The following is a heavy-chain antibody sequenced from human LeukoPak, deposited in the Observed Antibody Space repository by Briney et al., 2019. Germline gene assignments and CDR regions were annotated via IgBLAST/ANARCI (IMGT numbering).Heavy chain of an antibody. D-gene: IGHD3-22*01. CDR1: GFTFDDYA. Sequence: PGGSLRLSCAASGFTFDDYAMHWVRQAPGKGLEWVSGISWNSGSIGYADSVKGRFTISRDNAKNSLYLQMNSLRAEDTALYYCAKDRGRYYDSSGPQFDYWGQGTLVTVSS. CDR3: AKDRGRYYDSSGPQFDY. J-gene: IGHJ4*02. V-gene: IGHV3-9*01. CDR2: ISWNSGSI.